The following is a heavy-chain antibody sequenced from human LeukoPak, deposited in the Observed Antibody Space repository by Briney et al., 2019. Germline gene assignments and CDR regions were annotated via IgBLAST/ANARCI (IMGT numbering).Heavy chain of an antibody. V-gene: IGHV5-51*01. J-gene: IGHJ3*02. D-gene: IGHD3-10*01. Sequence: GESLKISCKGSGYSFTSYWIGWVRQMPGKGLEWMGIIYPGDSDTRYSPSFQGQVTISADKSISTAYLQWSSLKASDTAMYYCARTSAPEDYGSGSADAFDIWGQGTMVTVSS. CDR3: ARTSAPEDYGSGSADAFDI. CDR1: GYSFTSYW. CDR2: IYPGDSDT.